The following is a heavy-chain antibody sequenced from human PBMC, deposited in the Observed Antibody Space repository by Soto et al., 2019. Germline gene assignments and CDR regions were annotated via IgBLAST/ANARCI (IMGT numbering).Heavy chain of an antibody. J-gene: IGHJ4*02. CDR1: GGTFSSYA. V-gene: IGHV1-69*13. CDR2: IIPIFGTA. CDR3: ARRTSPIDSSGYYDLDY. D-gene: IGHD3-22*01. Sequence: SVKVPCKASGGTFSSYAISWVRQAPGQGLEWMGGIIPIFGTANYAQKFQGRVTITADEYTSTAYMELSSLRSEDTAVYYCARRTSPIDSSGYYDLDYWGKGTRVTV.